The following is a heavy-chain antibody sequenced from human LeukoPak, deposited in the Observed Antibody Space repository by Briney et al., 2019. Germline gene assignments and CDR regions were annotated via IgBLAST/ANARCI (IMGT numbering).Heavy chain of an antibody. CDR2: IYYSGST. J-gene: IGHJ3*02. D-gene: IGHD6-19*01. V-gene: IGHV4-61*05. Sequence: SETLSLTCTISGGSISSSSYYWGWIRQPPGKGLEWIGYIYYSGSTNYNPSLKSRVTISVDTSKNQFSLKLRSVTAADTAVYYCARPLYSSGWDAFDIWGQGTMVTVSS. CDR1: GGSISSSSYY. CDR3: ARPLYSSGWDAFDI.